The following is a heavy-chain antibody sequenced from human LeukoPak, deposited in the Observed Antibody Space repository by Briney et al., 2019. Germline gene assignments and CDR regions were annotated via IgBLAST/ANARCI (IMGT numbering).Heavy chain of an antibody. CDR3: ARDAPPVLLWFGGADLYYYGMDV. D-gene: IGHD3-10*01. Sequence: GGSLRLSCAASGFTFSSYAMSWVRQAPGKGLEWVSAISGSGGSTYYADSVKGRFTISRDNSKNTLYLQMNSLRAEDTAVYYCARDAPPVLLWFGGADLYYYGMDVWGQGTTVTVSS. V-gene: IGHV3-23*01. J-gene: IGHJ6*02. CDR1: GFTFSSYA. CDR2: ISGSGGST.